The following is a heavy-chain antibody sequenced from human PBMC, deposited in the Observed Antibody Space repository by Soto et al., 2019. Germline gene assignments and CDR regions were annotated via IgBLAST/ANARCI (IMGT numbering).Heavy chain of an antibody. Sequence: TSATLSLTFAVNCLSFPGYYWTWIRQPPGTGLEWIGEINHSGSTNYNPSLKSRFTISVDTSKNQFSLKLTSVTAADTAVYYCARHFSVDYFDYWGQGALVT. CDR2: INHSGST. J-gene: IGHJ4*02. CDR3: ARHFSVDYFDY. V-gene: IGHV4-34*01. CDR1: CLSFPGYY.